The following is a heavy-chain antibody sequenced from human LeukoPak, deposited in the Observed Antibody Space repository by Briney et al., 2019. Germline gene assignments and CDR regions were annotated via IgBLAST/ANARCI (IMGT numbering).Heavy chain of an antibody. CDR3: ARGIHIVVVTATSLDY. CDR1: GGTFSSYA. CDR2: IIPIFGTA. J-gene: IGHJ4*02. V-gene: IGHV1-69*13. D-gene: IGHD2-21*02. Sequence: ASVKVSCKASGGTFSSYAISWVRQAPGQGLEWMGGIIPIFGTANYAQKFQGRVTITADESTSTAYMELSSLRSEDTAVYYCARGIHIVVVTATSLDYWGQGTLVTVSS.